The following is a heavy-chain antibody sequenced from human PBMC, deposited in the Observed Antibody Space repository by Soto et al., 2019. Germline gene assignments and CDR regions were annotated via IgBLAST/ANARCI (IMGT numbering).Heavy chain of an antibody. CDR3: ARVPSP. V-gene: IGHV4-30-2*01. CDR2: MYHSGRT. J-gene: IGHJ5*02. CDR1: GCSLSSGGYS. Sequence: PSETLSLTCAVSGCSLSSGGYSWSWIRQPPGKGLEWIGYMYHSGRTYYNPSPKSRVTISEDRSKNQFSLKLSSVTAADTAVYYCARVPSPWGQGTLVTVSS.